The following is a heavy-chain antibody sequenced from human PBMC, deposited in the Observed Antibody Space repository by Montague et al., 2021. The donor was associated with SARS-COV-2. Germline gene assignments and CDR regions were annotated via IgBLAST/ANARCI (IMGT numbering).Heavy chain of an antibody. CDR2: ISSGSHYT. CDR1: GFTFGDYY. D-gene: IGHD6-13*01. CDR3: ARIFLVVPPGIALYYFDY. V-gene: IGHV3-11*03. Sequence: XLRLSCAASGFTFGDYYMTWIRQAPGKGLEWISDISSGSHYTNYADSVKGRFTISRDDAKQSLYLEMDSLRAEDTAVYYCARIFLVVPPGIALYYFDYWGQGALVTVSS. J-gene: IGHJ4*02.